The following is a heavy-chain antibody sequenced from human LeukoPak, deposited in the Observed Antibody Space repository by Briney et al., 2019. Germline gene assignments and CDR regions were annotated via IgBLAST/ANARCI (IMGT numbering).Heavy chain of an antibody. J-gene: IGHJ3*02. CDR3: ARDYYDSSGYYYRYNAFDI. D-gene: IGHD3-22*01. CDR2: IHTSGST. V-gene: IGHV4-61*02. Sequence: SQTLSLTCTVSGGSISSGSYYWSWIRQPAGKGLEWIGRIHTSGSTNYNPSLKSRVTISVDTSKNQFSLKLSSVTAADTAVYYCARDYYDSSGYYYRYNAFDIWGQGTMVTVSS. CDR1: GGSISSGSYY.